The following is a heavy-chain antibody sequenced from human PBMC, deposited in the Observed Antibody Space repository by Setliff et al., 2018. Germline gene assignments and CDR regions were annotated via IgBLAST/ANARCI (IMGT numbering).Heavy chain of an antibody. J-gene: IGHJ6*03. CDR3: ARASRFGTVKWRGDYYMDI. Sequence: GASVKVSCKASGYTFTTYAMGWMRQAPGQRLEWMGWINTNTGNPSYAQGFTGRFVFSWDTSVSTAYLQISSLKPEDTAVYYCARASRFGTVKWRGDYYMDIWGKGTTVTVSS. D-gene: IGHD3-10*01. V-gene: IGHV7-4-1*02. CDR2: INTNTGNP. CDR1: GYTFTTYA.